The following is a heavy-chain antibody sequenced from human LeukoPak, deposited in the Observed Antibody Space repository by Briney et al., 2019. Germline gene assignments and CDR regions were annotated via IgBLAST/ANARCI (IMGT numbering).Heavy chain of an antibody. V-gene: IGHV4-34*01. J-gene: IGHJ4*02. CDR3: ARGRLVGATYKRGFDY. D-gene: IGHD1-26*01. CDR2: INHSGST. CDR1: GGSFSGYY. Sequence: SETLSLTCAVYGGSFSGYYWSWIRQPPGKGLEWIGEINHSGSTNYNPSLKSRVTISVDTSKNQFSLKLGSVTAADTAVYYCARGRLVGATYKRGFDYWGQGTLVTVSS.